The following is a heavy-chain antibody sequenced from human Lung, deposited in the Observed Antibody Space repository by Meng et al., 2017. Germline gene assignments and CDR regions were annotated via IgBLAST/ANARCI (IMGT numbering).Heavy chain of an antibody. CDR3: ASDYYDSSGYYQSLDY. CDR2: ISGSGGST. CDR1: GFTFSSYA. V-gene: IGHV3-23*01. J-gene: IGHJ4*02. D-gene: IGHD3-22*01. Sequence: SCAASGFTFSSYAMSWVRQAPGKGLEWVSAISGSGGSTYYADSVKGRFTISRDNSKNTLYLQMNSLRAEDTAVYYCASDYYDSSGYYQSLDYWGQGTLVTVSS.